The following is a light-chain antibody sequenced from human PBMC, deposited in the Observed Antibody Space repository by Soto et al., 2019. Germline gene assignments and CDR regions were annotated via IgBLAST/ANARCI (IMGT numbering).Light chain of an antibody. V-gene: IGKV3-15*01. CDR1: QSVSSN. J-gene: IGKJ2*01. Sequence: EIVMTQSPATLSVSPGERATLSCGASQSVSSNLAWYQQKPGQAPRLLIYGASTRATGIPARFSGSGSGTEFTLTISSLQSEDFALYYCQQYNNWPPANTFGQGTKLEIK. CDR3: QQYNNWPPANT. CDR2: GAS.